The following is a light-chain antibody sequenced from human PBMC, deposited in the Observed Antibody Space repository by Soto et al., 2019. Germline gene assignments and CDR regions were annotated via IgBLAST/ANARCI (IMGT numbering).Light chain of an antibody. V-gene: IGLV7-43*01. CDR2: STS. J-gene: IGLJ2*01. Sequence: QTVVTQEPSLTVSPGGTVTLTCASSTGAVTSGYYPNWFQQKPGQAPRALIYSTSNKHPWTPARFSGSLLGGKAALTLSGVQPEDEAEYYCLLYYGGAPHVVFGGGTKVTVL. CDR1: TGAVTSGYY. CDR3: LLYYGGAPHVV.